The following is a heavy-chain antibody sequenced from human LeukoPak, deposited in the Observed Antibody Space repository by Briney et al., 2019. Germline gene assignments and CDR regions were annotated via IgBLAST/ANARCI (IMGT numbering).Heavy chain of an antibody. CDR3: ARWGGTRQYYFDY. D-gene: IGHD1-1*01. CDR1: GFMFSSFS. V-gene: IGHV3-21*01. CDR2: ISSSSNYI. J-gene: IGHJ4*02. Sequence: PGGSLRLSCAASGFMFSSFSMNWVRQAPGRGLEWVSSISSSSNYIYYADSVKGRFTVSRDNAKNSLYLQMNSLRAEDTAVYYCARWGGTRQYYFDYWGRGTLVTVSS.